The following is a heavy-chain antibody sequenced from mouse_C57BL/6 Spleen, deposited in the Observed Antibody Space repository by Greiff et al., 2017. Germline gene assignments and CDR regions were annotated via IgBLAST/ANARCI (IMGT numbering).Heavy chain of an antibody. V-gene: IGHV1-19*01. J-gene: IGHJ1*03. CDR1: GYTFTDYY. CDR2: INPYNGGT. Sequence: VQLQQSGPVLVKPGASVKMSCKASGYTFTDYYMNWVKQSHGKSLEWIGVINPYNGGTSYNQKFKGKATLTVDKSSSTAYMELNSLTSEDSAVYYCAKDRGYFDVWGTGTTVTVSS. CDR3: AKDRGYFDV.